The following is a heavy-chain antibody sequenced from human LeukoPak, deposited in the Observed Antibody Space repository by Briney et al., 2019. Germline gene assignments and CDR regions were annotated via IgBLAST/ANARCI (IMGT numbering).Heavy chain of an antibody. D-gene: IGHD5-12*01. V-gene: IGHV4-61*01. CDR2: IYYSGST. J-gene: IGHJ4*02. CDR1: GGSVSSGSYY. Sequence: SETLSLTCTVSGGSVSSGSYYWSWIRQPPGKGLEWIGYIYYSGSTNYNPSLKSRVTISVDTSKNQFSLKLSSVTAADTAVYYCARENSGYDSQDYWGQGTLVTASS. CDR3: ARENSGYDSQDY.